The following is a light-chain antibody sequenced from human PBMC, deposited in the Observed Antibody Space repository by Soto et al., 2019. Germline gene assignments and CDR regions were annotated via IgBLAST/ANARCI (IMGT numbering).Light chain of an antibody. CDR1: QSVSSSY. J-gene: IGKJ1*01. CDR2: GAS. V-gene: IGKV3-20*01. CDR3: QQYGSSPTWT. Sequence: EGVLTQSPGTLSLSPGERATPSCRASQSVSSSYLAWYQQKPGQAPRLLIYGASSRATGIPDRFSGSGSGTDFTLTISRLEPEDFAVYYCQQYGSSPTWTFGQGTKVDIK.